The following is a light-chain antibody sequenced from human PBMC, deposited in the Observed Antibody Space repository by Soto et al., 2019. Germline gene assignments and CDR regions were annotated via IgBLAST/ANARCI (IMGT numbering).Light chain of an antibody. V-gene: IGLV2-14*03. Sequence: QSVLTQPASVSGSPGQSITISCTGTSSDIGGYNYVSWYQQFPGKAPKLIIFDVDDRPSGVSDRFSGSKSGSTASLTISGLQAEDEADYYCSPYTTTNTLVLFGGGTKLTVL. J-gene: IGLJ2*01. CDR3: SPYTTTNTLVL. CDR2: DVD. CDR1: SSDIGGYNY.